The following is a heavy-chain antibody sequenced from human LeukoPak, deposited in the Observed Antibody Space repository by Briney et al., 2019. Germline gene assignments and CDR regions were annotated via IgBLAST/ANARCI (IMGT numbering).Heavy chain of an antibody. D-gene: IGHD6-19*01. J-gene: IGHJ4*02. Sequence: SQTLSLTCTVSGGSINNYYWSWIRQPAGKGLEWIGRIHTSGSTNYNPSLKSRVTMSVDTSKNQFSLKLSSVTAADTAVYYCAREGSGWYSDYWGQGTLVTVSS. CDR1: GGSINNYY. CDR2: IHTSGST. CDR3: AREGSGWYSDY. V-gene: IGHV4-4*07.